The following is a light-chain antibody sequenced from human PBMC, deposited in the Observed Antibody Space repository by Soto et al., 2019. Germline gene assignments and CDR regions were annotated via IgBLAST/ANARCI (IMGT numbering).Light chain of an antibody. CDR1: QGISSY. CDR2: GAS. Sequence: IQLTQSPSSLSASVGDRVTITCRASQGISSYLAWYQQKPGRAPKVLIYGASTLQSGVPSRFSGSGSGTDFTLTISSLQPEDFATYFCQQSYSTPPWTFGQGTKVDIK. J-gene: IGKJ1*01. V-gene: IGKV1-39*01. CDR3: QQSYSTPPWT.